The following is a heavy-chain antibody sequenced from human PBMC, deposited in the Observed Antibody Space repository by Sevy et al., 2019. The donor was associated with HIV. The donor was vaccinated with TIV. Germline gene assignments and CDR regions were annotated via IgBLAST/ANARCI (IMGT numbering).Heavy chain of an antibody. Sequence: GGSLRLSCAASGFTFSPYWMTWVRQAPGKGLEWVANIRPDGSDKYYVDSVKGRFTISRDNAKNSLYLQMNSLRADDTAMYYCARAVGLDSWGQGALVTVSS. D-gene: IGHD1-26*01. CDR3: ARAVGLDS. CDR2: IRPDGSDK. V-gene: IGHV3-7*01. CDR1: GFTFSPYW. J-gene: IGHJ4*02.